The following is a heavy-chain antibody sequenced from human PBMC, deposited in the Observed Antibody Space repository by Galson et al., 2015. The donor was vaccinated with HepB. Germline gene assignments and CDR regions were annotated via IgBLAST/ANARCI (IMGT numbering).Heavy chain of an antibody. CDR2: INRDESST. CDR3: ARGDIVVANFMDV. Sequence: SLRLSCAASEFTFSNYWMHWVRHAPGKGLLWVSRINRDESSTTYADSVKGRFTISRDNANNTLYLQMNSLRAEDTAVYYCARGDIVVANFMDVWGKETTVTVSS. V-gene: IGHV3-74*03. D-gene: IGHD2-2*01. J-gene: IGHJ6*03. CDR1: EFTFSNYW.